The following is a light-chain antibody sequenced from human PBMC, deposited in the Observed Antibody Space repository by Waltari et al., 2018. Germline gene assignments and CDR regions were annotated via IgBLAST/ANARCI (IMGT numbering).Light chain of an antibody. CDR1: STNIQSTC. V-gene: IGLV1-51*01. J-gene: IGLJ3*02. Sequence: QSALTQPPSVFAAPGQTVTHTSSGSSTNIQSTCLSWYQHRPRTAPKVLIYNNNERPSGIPDRFSGSTSGTSATLVITGLQTGDEADYYCATWDTSLGDLWVFGGGTRLTVL. CDR2: NNN. CDR3: ATWDTSLGDLWV.